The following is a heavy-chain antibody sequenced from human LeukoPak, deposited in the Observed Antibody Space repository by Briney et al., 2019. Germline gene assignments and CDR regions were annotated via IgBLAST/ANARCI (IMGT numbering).Heavy chain of an antibody. CDR3: AREDYGGNSSGGAFDI. V-gene: IGHV1-69*04. D-gene: IGHD4-23*01. CDR1: GGTFGSYA. J-gene: IGHJ3*02. Sequence: SVKVSCKASGGTFGSYAISWVRQAPGQGLEWMGRIIPILGIANYAQKFQGRVTITADKSTSTAYMELSSLRSEDTAVYYCAREDYGGNSSGGAFDIWGQGTMVTVSS. CDR2: IIPILGIA.